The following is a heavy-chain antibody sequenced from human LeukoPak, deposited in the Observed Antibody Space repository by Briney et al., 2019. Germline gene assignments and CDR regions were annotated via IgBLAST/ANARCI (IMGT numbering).Heavy chain of an antibody. Sequence: PGRSLRLSCAASGFTFSSYGMHWVRQAPGKGLEWVAVISYDGSNKYYADSVKGRFTISGDNSKNTLYLQMNSLRAEDTAVYYCAKDVVPKSRPHYYYYGMDVWGKGTTVTVSS. CDR3: AKDVVPKSRPHYYYYGMDV. J-gene: IGHJ6*04. CDR1: GFTFSSYG. V-gene: IGHV3-30*18. CDR2: ISYDGSNK. D-gene: IGHD2-21*01.